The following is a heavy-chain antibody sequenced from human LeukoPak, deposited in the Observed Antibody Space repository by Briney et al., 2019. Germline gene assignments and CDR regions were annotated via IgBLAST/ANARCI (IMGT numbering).Heavy chain of an antibody. Sequence: ASVKVSCKASGGTFSSYAISWVRQAPGQGLEWMGRIIPIFGIANYAQKFQGRVTITADKSTSTAYMELSSLRSEDTAVCYCARGPIVVVVAAYFDYWGQGTLVTVSS. CDR2: IIPIFGIA. V-gene: IGHV1-69*04. CDR3: ARGPIVVVVAAYFDY. J-gene: IGHJ4*02. CDR1: GGTFSSYA. D-gene: IGHD2-15*01.